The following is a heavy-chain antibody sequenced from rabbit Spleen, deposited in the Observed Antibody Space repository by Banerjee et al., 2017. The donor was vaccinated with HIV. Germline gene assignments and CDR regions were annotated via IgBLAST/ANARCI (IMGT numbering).Heavy chain of an antibody. CDR2: INIVTGKS. CDR1: GVSLNDKDV. CDR3: ARDSGSSFSSYGMDL. J-gene: IGHJ6*01. V-gene: IGHV1S45*01. Sequence: EQLEESGGGLVKPEGSLTLTCKASGVSLNDKDVMCWVRQAPGKGLEWIACINIVTGKSVYASWAKGCFTISKTSSTTVTLQLTSLTAADTATYFCARDSGSSFSSYGMDLWGQGTLVTVS. D-gene: IGHD8-1*01.